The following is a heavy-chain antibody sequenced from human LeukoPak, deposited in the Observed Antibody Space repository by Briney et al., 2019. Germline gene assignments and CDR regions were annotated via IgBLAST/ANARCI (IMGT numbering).Heavy chain of an antibody. D-gene: IGHD3-16*01. CDR3: AKDWGSPAAFDY. Sequence: PGGSLRLSCAASGFTFSSYSMNWVRQAPGKGLEWVSSISSSSSYIYYADSVKGRFTISRDNAKNSLYLQMNSLRAEDTAVYYCAKDWGSPAAFDYWGQGTLVTVSS. V-gene: IGHV3-21*04. J-gene: IGHJ4*02. CDR2: ISSSSSYI. CDR1: GFTFSSYS.